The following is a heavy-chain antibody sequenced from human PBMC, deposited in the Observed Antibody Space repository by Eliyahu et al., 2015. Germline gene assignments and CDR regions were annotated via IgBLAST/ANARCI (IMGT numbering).Heavy chain of an antibody. D-gene: IGHD2-15*01. J-gene: IGHJ6*02. CDR2: IIPIFATA. Sequence: QVQLVQSGAEVKKSGSSVKVSCKASGGXXSSYVXSWVRXAPGQGLXWMGGIIPIFATANYAQKFQGRVTITADASTSTAYMELSNLRSDDTAIYYCARGGYCDAGPCYSWGSTMVAYYYGMDVWGQGTTVTVSS. V-gene: IGHV1-69*01. CDR1: GGXXSSYV. CDR3: ARGGYCDAGPCYSWGSTMVAYYYGMDV.